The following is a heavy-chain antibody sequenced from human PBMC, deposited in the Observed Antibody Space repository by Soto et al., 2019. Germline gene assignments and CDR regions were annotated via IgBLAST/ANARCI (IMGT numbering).Heavy chain of an antibody. Sequence: SETLSLTCTVSGGSISSGGYYWSWIRQHPGKGLEWIGYIYYSGSTYYNPSLKSRVTISVDTSKNQFSLKLSSVTAADTAVYYCARGGYYYDSSGYYSAGVGAFDIWGQGTMVTVSS. CDR1: GGSISSGGYY. V-gene: IGHV4-31*03. D-gene: IGHD3-22*01. CDR2: IYYSGST. J-gene: IGHJ3*02. CDR3: ARGGYYYDSSGYYSAGVGAFDI.